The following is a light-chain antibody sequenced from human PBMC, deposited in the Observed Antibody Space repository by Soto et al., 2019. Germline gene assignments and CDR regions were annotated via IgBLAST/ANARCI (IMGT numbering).Light chain of an antibody. CDR3: QQYGSSGT. CDR1: QSVSSSH. V-gene: IGKV3-20*01. CDR2: GAS. J-gene: IGKJ1*01. Sequence: PGERATLSCRASQSVSSSHLAWYQQKPGQAPRLLIYGASNRATGIPDRFSGSGSGTDFTLTISRLEPEDFAVYYCQQYGSSGTFGQGTKVDI.